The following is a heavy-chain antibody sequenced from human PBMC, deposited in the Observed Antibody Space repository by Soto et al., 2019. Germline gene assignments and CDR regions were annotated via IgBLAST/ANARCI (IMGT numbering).Heavy chain of an antibody. V-gene: IGHV3-23*01. CDR1: GCTFSSYA. Sequence: GGSLRLSCSASGCTFSSYAMSWVRQAPGKGIEWVSVISASGGTTYFADSVKGRFTISRDNSKNTLYLQLNSVRGEDTAVYYCAKETTAAIGNYSDSWRRAPLVTVS. CDR3: AKETTAAIGNYSDS. D-gene: IGHD5-18*01. J-gene: IGHJ4*01. CDR2: ISASGGTT.